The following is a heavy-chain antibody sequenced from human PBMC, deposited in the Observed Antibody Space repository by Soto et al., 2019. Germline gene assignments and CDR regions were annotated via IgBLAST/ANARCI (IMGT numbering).Heavy chain of an antibody. CDR3: AREGASGIVVVPANVHFDY. Sequence: QVQLVQSGAEVKKPGSSVKVSCKASGGTCSSYAISWVRQAPGQGLEWMGGIIPIFGTANYAQKLQGRVTITADESTSTAYMELSSLRSEDTAVYYCAREGASGIVVVPANVHFDYWGQGTLVTVSS. CDR1: GGTCSSYA. V-gene: IGHV1-69*01. CDR2: IIPIFGTA. D-gene: IGHD2-2*01. J-gene: IGHJ4*02.